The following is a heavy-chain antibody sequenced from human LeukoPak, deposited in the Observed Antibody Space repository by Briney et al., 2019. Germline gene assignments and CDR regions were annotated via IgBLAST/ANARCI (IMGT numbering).Heavy chain of an antibody. Sequence: GESLKISCKGSGYSFNTYWIGWVRQMPGKGLEWMGIIYPGDSDTKYSPSFQGQVTISADKSISTAYLQWSSLKASDTAMYYCARSSEGRYYYDSSGYSYYYYYMDVWGKGTTVTISS. J-gene: IGHJ6*03. CDR3: ARSSEGRYYYDSSGYSYYYYYMDV. D-gene: IGHD3-22*01. CDR2: IYPGDSDT. CDR1: GYSFNTYW. V-gene: IGHV5-51*01.